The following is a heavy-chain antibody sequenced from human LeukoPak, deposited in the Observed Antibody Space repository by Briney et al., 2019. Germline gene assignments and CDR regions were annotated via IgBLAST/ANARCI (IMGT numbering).Heavy chain of an antibody. D-gene: IGHD5-18*01. J-gene: IGHJ4*02. CDR2: ISGDGGST. CDR3: AKDKGGYSYERHFDY. Sequence: GGSLRLSCAASGFTFSSDEMNWVRQAPGKGLEWVSLISGDGGSTYYADSVKGRFTISRDNSKNSLYLQMNSLRTEDTALYYCAKDKGGYSYERHFDYWGQGTLVTVSS. V-gene: IGHV3-43*02. CDR1: GFTFSSDE.